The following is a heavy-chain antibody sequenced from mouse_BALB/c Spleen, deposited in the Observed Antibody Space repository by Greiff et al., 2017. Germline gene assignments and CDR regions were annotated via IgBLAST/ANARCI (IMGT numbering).Heavy chain of an antibody. CDR2: ISYSGST. Sequence: EVKLEESGPGLVKPSQSLSLTCTVTGYSITSDYAWNWIRQFPGNKLEWMGYISYSGSTSYNPSLKSRISITRDTSKNQFFLQLNSVTTEDTATYYCAGDGNYGAYWGQGTLVTVSA. CDR1: GYSITSDYA. J-gene: IGHJ3*01. V-gene: IGHV3-2*02. CDR3: AGDGNYGAY. D-gene: IGHD2-1*01.